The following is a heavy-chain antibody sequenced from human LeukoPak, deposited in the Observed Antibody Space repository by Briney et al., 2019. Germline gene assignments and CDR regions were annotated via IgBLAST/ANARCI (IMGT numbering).Heavy chain of an antibody. Sequence: SETLSLTCTASGGSISSYYWSWIRQPPGKGLEWIGYIYYSGSTNYNPSLKSRVNISVDMYKNRFSLKLSSVTAADTAVYYVAGSTGGLDCWGQGTLVTVS. D-gene: IGHD3-9*01. CDR3: AGSTGGLDC. CDR1: GGSISSYY. V-gene: IGHV4-59*08. CDR2: IYYSGST. J-gene: IGHJ4*02.